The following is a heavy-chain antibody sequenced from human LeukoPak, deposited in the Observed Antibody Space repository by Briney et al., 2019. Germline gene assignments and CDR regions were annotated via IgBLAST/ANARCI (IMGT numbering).Heavy chain of an antibody. Sequence: PSETLSLTCAVYGGSFSGYYWSWIRQPPGKGLEWIGGINHSGSTNYNPSLKSRVTISVDTSKNQFSLKLSSVTAADTAVYYRARSGIAAVHYYYYYGMDVWGQGTTVTVSS. J-gene: IGHJ6*02. V-gene: IGHV4-34*01. CDR1: GGSFSGYY. CDR3: ARSGIAAVHYYYYYGMDV. D-gene: IGHD6-13*01. CDR2: INHSGST.